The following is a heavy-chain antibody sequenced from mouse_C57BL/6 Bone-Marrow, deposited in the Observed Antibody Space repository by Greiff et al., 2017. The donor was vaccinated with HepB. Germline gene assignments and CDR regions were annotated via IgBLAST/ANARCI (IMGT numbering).Heavy chain of an antibody. J-gene: IGHJ3*01. CDR1: GFTFSSYA. CDR3: ARVYDYDGAY. CDR2: ISDGGSYT. Sequence: EVQGVESGGGLVKPGGSLKLSCAASGFTFSSYAISWVRQTPEKRLEWVATISDGGSYTYYPDNVKGRFTISRDNAKNNLYLQMSHLKSEDTAMYYCARVYDYDGAYWGQGTLVTVSA. V-gene: IGHV5-4*01. D-gene: IGHD2-4*01.